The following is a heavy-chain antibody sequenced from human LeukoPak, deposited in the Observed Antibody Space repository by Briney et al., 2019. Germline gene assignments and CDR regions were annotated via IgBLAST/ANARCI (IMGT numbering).Heavy chain of an antibody. V-gene: IGHV4-34*01. Sequence: SETLSLTCAVYGGSFSGYYWSWIRQPPGKGLEWIGEINHSGSTNYNPSLKSRVTISVDTSKNQFSLKLSSVTAADTAVYYCEGNYYDSSGYCYARDYWGQGTLVTVSS. CDR2: INHSGST. CDR3: EGNYYDSSGYCYARDY. CDR1: GGSFSGYY. J-gene: IGHJ4*02. D-gene: IGHD3-22*01.